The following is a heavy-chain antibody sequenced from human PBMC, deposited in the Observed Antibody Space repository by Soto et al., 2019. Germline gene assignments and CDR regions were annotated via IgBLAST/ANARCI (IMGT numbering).Heavy chain of an antibody. D-gene: IGHD3-9*01. Sequence: QVQLVESGGGVVQPGRSLRLSCAASGFTFSTNGMHWVRQAPGKGLEWVAVISYDGSKKYYADSVKGRLTISRDNSKNTLYLQMNSLRAEDTAVYYCVKDPARNRYFDQGWFDPWGQGTLVTVSS. V-gene: IGHV3-30*18. CDR1: GFTFSTNG. J-gene: IGHJ5*02. CDR3: VKDPARNRYFDQGWFDP. CDR2: ISYDGSKK.